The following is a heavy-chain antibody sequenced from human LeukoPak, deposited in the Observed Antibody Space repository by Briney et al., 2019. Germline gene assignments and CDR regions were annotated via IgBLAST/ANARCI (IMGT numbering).Heavy chain of an antibody. J-gene: IGHJ3*01. D-gene: IGHD3-16*01. CDR3: SRDGGDSENSAFDV. CDR2: IRKKRNGYTT. Sequence: PGGSLRLSCAASGFTFSSYGMHWVRHAPGKGLEWIGRIRKKRNGYTTEYAPSVKGRFTISRDDSSNSLYLHMNSLRTEDTAVYYCSRDGGDSENSAFDVWGLGTVVTVSS. V-gene: IGHV3-72*01. CDR1: GFTFSSYG.